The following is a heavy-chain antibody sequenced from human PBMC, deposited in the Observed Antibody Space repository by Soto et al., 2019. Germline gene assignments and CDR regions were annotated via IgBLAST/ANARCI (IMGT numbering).Heavy chain of an antibody. J-gene: IGHJ6*02. D-gene: IGHD2-2*01. Sequence: QVQLQESGPGLVKPSETLSLTCTVSVGSISSYYWSWIRQSPGKGLEWIWYIHYSGSTKSNPSLKSRVTISVDTSRNQVSLKLSSVTAADSAVYFCARARYQLLHPYYYGMDVWGQGTTVTVSS. V-gene: IGHV4-59*01. CDR1: VGSISSYY. CDR2: IHYSGST. CDR3: ARARYQLLHPYYYGMDV.